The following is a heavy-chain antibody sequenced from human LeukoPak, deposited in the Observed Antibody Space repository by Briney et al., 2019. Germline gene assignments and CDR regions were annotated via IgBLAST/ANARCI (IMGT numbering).Heavy chain of an antibody. CDR3: ARDYRGIGGAAAGMVWFDP. CDR2: IYYSGST. Sequence: SETLSLTCTVSGGSISSSSYYWGWLRQPPGKGLEWIGSIYYSGSTYYNPSLKSRFTISVDTSKNQFSLKLSSATAADTAVYYCARDYRGIGGAAAGMVWFDPWGQGTLVTVSS. J-gene: IGHJ5*02. D-gene: IGHD6-13*01. V-gene: IGHV4-39*02. CDR1: GGSISSSSYY.